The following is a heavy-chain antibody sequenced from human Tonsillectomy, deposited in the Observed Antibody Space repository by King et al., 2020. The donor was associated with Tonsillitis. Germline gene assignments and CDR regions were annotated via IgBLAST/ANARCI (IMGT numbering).Heavy chain of an antibody. V-gene: IGHV3-30*03. CDR3: ARDPYGSGTIYYFDY. CDR2: ISYDGSDT. J-gene: IGHJ4*02. Sequence: VQLVESGGGVVQPGRSLRLSCVASGFTFSNYGMHWVRQAPGKGLEWVAVISYDGSDTYYADSVKGRFTISRDNSQNTLDLQMNSLRAEDTAVYYCARDPYGSGTIYYFDYWGQGTLVTVSS. D-gene: IGHD3-10*01. CDR1: GFTFSNYG.